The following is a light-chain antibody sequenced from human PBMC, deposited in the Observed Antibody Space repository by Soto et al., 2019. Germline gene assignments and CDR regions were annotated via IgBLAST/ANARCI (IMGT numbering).Light chain of an antibody. CDR3: QQYNNWPPDRT. J-gene: IGKJ1*01. CDR2: GAS. Sequence: EIVMTQSPATLSVSPGERATLSCRASQSVGRNLAWYQQKPGQAPRLLIYGASTRATGIPARFSGSGSGTELTLTISSLQSEDFAIYFCQQYNNWPPDRTFGQGTKVEIK. V-gene: IGKV3-15*01. CDR1: QSVGRN.